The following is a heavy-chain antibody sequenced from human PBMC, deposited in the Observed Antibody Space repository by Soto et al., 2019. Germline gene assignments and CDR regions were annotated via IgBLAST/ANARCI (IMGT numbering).Heavy chain of an antibody. CDR2: IKQDGSER. D-gene: IGHD1-20*01. CDR1: GFTFSNYC. CDR3: VRSPGISGSSFIDF. V-gene: IGHV3-7*01. J-gene: IGHJ4*02. Sequence: GGSLRLSCGASGFTFSNYCMSWVRQAPGKGLEWVANIKQDGSERYYVDSVKGRFTISRDDAKNSLYLQMNSLRAEDTSVYYCVRSPGISGSSFIDFWGKAISVSVSS.